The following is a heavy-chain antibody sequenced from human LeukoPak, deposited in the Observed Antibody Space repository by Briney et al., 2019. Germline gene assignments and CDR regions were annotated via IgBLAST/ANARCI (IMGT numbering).Heavy chain of an antibody. Sequence: GGSLRLSCAASGFTFRNAWMSWVRQAPGKGLEWVSAISGSGGSTYYADSVKGRFTISRDNSKNTLYLQMNSLRAEDTAVYYCAKDRWRYYGSGSYSVDYWGQGTLVTVSS. CDR3: AKDRWRYYGSGSYSVDY. V-gene: IGHV3-23*01. CDR2: ISGSGGST. D-gene: IGHD3-10*01. J-gene: IGHJ4*02. CDR1: GFTFRNAW.